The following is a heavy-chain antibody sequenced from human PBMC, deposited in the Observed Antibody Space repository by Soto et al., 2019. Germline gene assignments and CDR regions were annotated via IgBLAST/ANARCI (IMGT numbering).Heavy chain of an antibody. V-gene: IGHV1-69*06. CDR3: ACPNPDYGDPRNRNRFDP. CDR2: IIPILGTA. D-gene: IGHD4-17*01. Sequence: QVQLVQSGAEVKKPGSSVKVSCKASRGTFSYLAFSWVRQAPGQGLEWMGGIIPILGTANSAQKFQGRLTITADKSTSTAYMELSSLRSDDTAVYYCACPNPDYGDPRNRNRFDPWGQGTLVTVSS. CDR1: RGTFSYLA. J-gene: IGHJ5*02.